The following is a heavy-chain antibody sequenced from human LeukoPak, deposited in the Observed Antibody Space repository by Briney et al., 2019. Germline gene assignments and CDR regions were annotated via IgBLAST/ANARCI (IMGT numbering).Heavy chain of an antibody. CDR3: ARGQLPHDAFDI. CDR1: GGTFSSYA. V-gene: IGHV1-69*05. J-gene: IGHJ3*02. D-gene: IGHD2-2*01. CDR2: IIPIFGTA. Sequence: GFSVKVSCKASGGTFSSYAISWVRQAPGQGLEWMGGIIPIFGTANYAQKFQGRVTITTDESTSTAYMELSSLRSEDTAVYYCARGQLPHDAFDIWGQGTMVTVSS.